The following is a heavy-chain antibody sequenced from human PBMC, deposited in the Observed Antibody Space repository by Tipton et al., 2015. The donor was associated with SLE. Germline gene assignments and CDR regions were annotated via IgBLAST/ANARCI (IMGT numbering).Heavy chain of an antibody. CDR1: GGSISSSDW. D-gene: IGHD2/OR15-2a*01. CDR2: IYHSGST. Sequence: TLSLTCAVSGGSISSSDWWTWVRQPPGNGLERIGEIYHSGSTNYNPSLKSRVTISVDKSKNQFSLKLSSVTAADTAVYYCARAREERVAPEIYLNDGMDVWRQGSPVPVSS. CDR3: ARAREERVAPEIYLNDGMDV. V-gene: IGHV4-4*02. J-gene: IGHJ6*02.